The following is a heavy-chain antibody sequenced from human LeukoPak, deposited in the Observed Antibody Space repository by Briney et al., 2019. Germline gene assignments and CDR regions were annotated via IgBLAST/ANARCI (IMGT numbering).Heavy chain of an antibody. V-gene: IGHV1-8*01. Sequence: ASVKVSCKASGYTFTSYDINWVRQATGQGLEWMGWMNPNSGNTGYAQKFQGRVTMTRNTSISTAYMELSSLRSEDTAVYYCARGSTHYDILTGYFASYGYYYMDVWGKGTTVTISS. CDR3: ARGSTHYDILTGYFASYGYYYMDV. CDR2: MNPNSGNT. J-gene: IGHJ6*03. CDR1: GYTFTSYD. D-gene: IGHD3-9*01.